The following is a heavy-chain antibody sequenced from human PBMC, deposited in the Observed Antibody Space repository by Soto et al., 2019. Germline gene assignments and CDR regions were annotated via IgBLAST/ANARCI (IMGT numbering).Heavy chain of an antibody. CDR2: IYHTGNA. Sequence: PSETLSLTCAVYGGSFSGYYWTWIRQPPGTGLEWIGEIYHTGNAYYNPSLKSRVTIFVDTSKNQFSLKLTSVTAADTALYYCARDYFDSSDYTTNWFDPWGQGTLVTVSS. CDR3: ARDYFDSSDYTTNWFDP. J-gene: IGHJ5*02. V-gene: IGHV4-34*01. CDR1: GGSFSGYY. D-gene: IGHD3-22*01.